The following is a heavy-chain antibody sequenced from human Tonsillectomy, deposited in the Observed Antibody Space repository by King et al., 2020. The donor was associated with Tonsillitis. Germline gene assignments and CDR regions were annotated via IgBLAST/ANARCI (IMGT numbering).Heavy chain of an antibody. J-gene: IGHJ4*02. CDR2: IIPIFGTA. V-gene: IGHV1-69*01. CDR3: AHPEVGGGDGLFDY. Sequence: QLVQSGAEVKKPGSSVKVSCKASGGTFSSYAISWVRQAPGQGLEWMGGIIPIFGTANYAQKFQGRVTITADESTSTAYMELSSLRSEDTAVYYCAHPEVGGGDGLFDYWGQGALVTVSS. CDR1: GGTFSSYA. D-gene: IGHD2-21*02.